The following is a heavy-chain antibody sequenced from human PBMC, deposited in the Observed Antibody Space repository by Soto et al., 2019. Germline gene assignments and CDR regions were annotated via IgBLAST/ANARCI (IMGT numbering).Heavy chain of an antibody. J-gene: IGHJ4*02. CDR2: INSDGSST. V-gene: IGHV3-74*01. CDR3: ARYDSSGYYYAS. CDR1: GFTFSSYW. Sequence: GGSLRLSCAASGFTFSSYWMHWVRQAPGKGLVWVSRINSDGSSTSYADSVKGRFTISRDNAKNTLYLQMNSLRAEDTAVYYSARYDSSGYYYASWGQGTRVTVSS. D-gene: IGHD3-22*01.